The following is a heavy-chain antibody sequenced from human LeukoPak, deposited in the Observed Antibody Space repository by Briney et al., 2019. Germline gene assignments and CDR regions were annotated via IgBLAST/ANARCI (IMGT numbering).Heavy chain of an antibody. CDR3: ARYIRGTYSGFDY. J-gene: IGHJ4*02. V-gene: IGHV3-72*01. Sequence: PGGSLRLSCAASGFTFSDHYMDWVRQAPGKGLEWVGRTRNKARSYTTEYAASVRGRFTISRDDSKNSLYLQMNSLKTEDTAVYYCARYIRGTYSGFDYWGQGTLVTVSS. D-gene: IGHD3-10*02. CDR2: TRNKARSYTT. CDR1: GFTFSDHY.